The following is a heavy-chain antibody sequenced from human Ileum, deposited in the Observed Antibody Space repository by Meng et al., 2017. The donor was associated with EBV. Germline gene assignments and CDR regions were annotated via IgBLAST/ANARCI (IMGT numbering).Heavy chain of an antibody. D-gene: IGHD3-16*01. CDR1: GDSITSFY. V-gene: IGHV4-4*07. CDR3: ARGPGGFGDFNFDY. Sequence: QAQLQESGPGLVKPSETLSLTCTVSGDSITSFYWSWIRQPAGKALEWIGRIYHGGSTNYNPSLKSRVTLSVDTSKNQFSMRLTSVTAADTAVYYCARGPGGFGDFNFDYWGQGTLVTVSS. J-gene: IGHJ4*02. CDR2: IYHGGST.